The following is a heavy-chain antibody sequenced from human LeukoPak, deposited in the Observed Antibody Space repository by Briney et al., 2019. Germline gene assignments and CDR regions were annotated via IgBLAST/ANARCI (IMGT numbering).Heavy chain of an antibody. CDR2: IYTSGST. D-gene: IGHD1-1*01. V-gene: IGHV4-61*09. Sequence: SETLSLTCTVSGGSISSGSYFWNWIRQPAGKGLEWIGHIYTSGSTSYIPSLKSRVTISIDTSKNQFSLKLSSVTAADTAVYYCARGGNWDSYYFDYWGQGILVTVSS. J-gene: IGHJ4*02. CDR3: ARGGNWDSYYFDY. CDR1: GGSISSGSYF.